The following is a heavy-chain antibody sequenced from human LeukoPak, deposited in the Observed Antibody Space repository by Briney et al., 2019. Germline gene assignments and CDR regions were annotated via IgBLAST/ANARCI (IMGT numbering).Heavy chain of an antibody. CDR2: ISYDGSNK. V-gene: IGHV3-30*18. D-gene: IGHD6-13*01. Sequence: PGGSLRLSCAASGFTFSSYGMHWVRQAPGKGLEWVAVISYDGSNKYYADSVKGRFTISRDNSKNTLYLQMNSLRAEDTAVYYCAKDRDSSSWVDYWGQGTLVTVSS. CDR3: AKDRDSSSWVDY. J-gene: IGHJ4*02. CDR1: GFTFSSYG.